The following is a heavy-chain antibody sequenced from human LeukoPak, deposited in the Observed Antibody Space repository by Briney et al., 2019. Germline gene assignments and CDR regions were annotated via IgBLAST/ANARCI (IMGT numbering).Heavy chain of an antibody. J-gene: IGHJ4*02. D-gene: IGHD3-10*01. Sequence: GGSLRLSCAASGFTFGSYWVTWVRQAPGKGLEWVANIKQDGSEKNYVDSVKGRFTISRDSAKNSLYLQMNSLRAEDTAVYYCARVGWFGELTRHPGGDYWGQGTLVTVSS. V-gene: IGHV3-7*01. CDR2: IKQDGSEK. CDR3: ARVGWFGELTRHPGGDY. CDR1: GFTFGSYW.